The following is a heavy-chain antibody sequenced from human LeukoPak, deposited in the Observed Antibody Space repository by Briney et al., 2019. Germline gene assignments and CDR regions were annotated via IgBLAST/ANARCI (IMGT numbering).Heavy chain of an antibody. D-gene: IGHD3-22*01. J-gene: IGHJ4*02. CDR1: EFTFSNYA. V-gene: IGHV3-30*02. CDR2: IWYVGSDK. Sequence: GGSLRLSCAASEFTFSNYAMHWVRQAPGKGRGWVAFIWYVGSDKDYADSVKGRVTISRDNTKNTLYLQMNRLRAEDTAIYYCVKEPYFDSSGYHGYWGQGTLVTVSS. CDR3: VKEPYFDSSGYHGY.